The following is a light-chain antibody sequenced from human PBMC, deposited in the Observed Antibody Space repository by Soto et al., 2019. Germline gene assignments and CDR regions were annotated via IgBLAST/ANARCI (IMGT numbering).Light chain of an antibody. J-gene: IGLJ3*02. CDR1: SGHSSYA. Sequence: QSVLTQSPSASASLGASVKLTCTLSSGHSSYAIAWHQQQPEKGPRYLMKLNSDGSHTKGDGIPDRFSGSSSGAERSLTISSLQSEDEADYYCQTWGTGIGVFGGGTKVTVL. V-gene: IGLV4-69*01. CDR3: QTWGTGIGV. CDR2: LNSDGSH.